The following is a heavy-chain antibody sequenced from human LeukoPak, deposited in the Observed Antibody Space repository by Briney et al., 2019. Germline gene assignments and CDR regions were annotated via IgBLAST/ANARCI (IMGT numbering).Heavy chain of an antibody. J-gene: IGHJ4*02. CDR1: DFNVISNY. V-gene: IGHV3-53*01. D-gene: IGHD1/OR15-1a*01. CDR3: TRGHAAMGEH. CDR2: IHSNDDT. Sequence: PGGSLRLSCAVSDFNVISNYMTWVRQAPGKGLECIPVIHSNDDTYYAVSVRGRFTISRDTSKYMLYLQMNSLRAEDTAIYFCTRGHAAMGEHWGQGTLVTVSS.